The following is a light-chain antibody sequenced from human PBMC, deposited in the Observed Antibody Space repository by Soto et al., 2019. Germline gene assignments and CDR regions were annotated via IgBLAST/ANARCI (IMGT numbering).Light chain of an antibody. V-gene: IGLV2-8*01. CDR1: SSDVGGYNY. CDR3: SSYAGSNKLGV. J-gene: IGLJ1*01. Sequence: QSALTQPPSASGSPGQSVTISCTGTSSDVGGYNYVSWYQQHPGKAPKLMIYEVSKRPSGVPDRFSGSKSGNTASLTVSGLQAEDEADYYCSSYAGSNKLGVFGTGTKGTVL. CDR2: EVS.